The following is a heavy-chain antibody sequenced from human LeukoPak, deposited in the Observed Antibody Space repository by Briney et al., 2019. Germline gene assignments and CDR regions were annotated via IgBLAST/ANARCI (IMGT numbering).Heavy chain of an antibody. V-gene: IGHV3-33*01. J-gene: IGHJ4*02. D-gene: IGHD2-2*01. Sequence: GRSLRLSCAASGFTFSSYGMHWVRQAPGKGLEWVAVIWYDGSNKYYADSVKGRFTISRDNSKNTLYLQMNSLRAEDTAVYYCARAGNVVPAAAYYFVYWGQGTLVTVSS. CDR1: GFTFSSYG. CDR2: IWYDGSNK. CDR3: ARAGNVVPAAAYYFVY.